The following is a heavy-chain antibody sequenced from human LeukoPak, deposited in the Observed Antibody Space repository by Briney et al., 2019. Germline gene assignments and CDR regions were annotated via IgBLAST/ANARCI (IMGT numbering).Heavy chain of an antibody. Sequence: PGGSLRLSCAASGFAFDDYAMHWVRQAPGKGLEWVSGISWNSGSIGYADSVKGRFTISRDNAKNSLYLQMNSLRAEDTALYYCAKGDSSSWYDAWKPYYFDYWGQGTLVTVSS. CDR3: AKGDSSSWYDAWKPYYFDY. CDR1: GFAFDDYA. J-gene: IGHJ4*02. CDR2: ISWNSGSI. D-gene: IGHD6-13*01. V-gene: IGHV3-9*01.